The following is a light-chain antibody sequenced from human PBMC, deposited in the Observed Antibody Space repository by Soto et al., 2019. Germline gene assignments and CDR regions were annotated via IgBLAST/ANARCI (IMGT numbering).Light chain of an antibody. Sequence: SYELTQPLSVSVALGQTARITCGGKNIGSKNVHWYQQKPGQAPVLVIYRDSNRPSEIPERFSGSNSGNTATLTISRAQAGDEADYYGQLWDSTTGVFGGGTKLTVL. CDR2: RDS. V-gene: IGLV3-9*01. J-gene: IGLJ3*02. CDR3: QLWDSTTGV. CDR1: NIGSKN.